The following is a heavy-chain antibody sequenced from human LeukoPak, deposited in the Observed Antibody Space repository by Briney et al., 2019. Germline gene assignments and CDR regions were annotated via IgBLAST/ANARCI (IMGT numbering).Heavy chain of an antibody. V-gene: IGHV4-39*07. CDR3: ARDRSGWTSAEYFQH. Sequence: SETLSLTCTVSGGSISSSSYYWGWIRQPPGKGLEWIGSIYYSGSTYYNPSLKSRVTISVDTSKNQFSLKLSSVTAADTAVYYCARDRSGWTSAEYFQHWGQGTLVTVSS. D-gene: IGHD6-19*01. CDR2: IYYSGST. J-gene: IGHJ1*01. CDR1: GGSISSSSYY.